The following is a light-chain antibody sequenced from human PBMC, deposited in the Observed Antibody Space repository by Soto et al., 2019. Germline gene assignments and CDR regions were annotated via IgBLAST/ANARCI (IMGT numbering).Light chain of an antibody. CDR3: TSYAGSNTYL. J-gene: IGLJ6*01. V-gene: IGLV2-8*01. CDR2: EVV. CDR1: KSDIGVYDF. Sequence: QSVLTQPPSASGSPGQSVTISCTGTKSDIGVYDFVSWYQHHPGKAPRLIIYEVVQRPSGVPDRFSGSKSGNTASLTVSGLQAADEADYFCTSYAGSNTYLFGSGTKLTVL.